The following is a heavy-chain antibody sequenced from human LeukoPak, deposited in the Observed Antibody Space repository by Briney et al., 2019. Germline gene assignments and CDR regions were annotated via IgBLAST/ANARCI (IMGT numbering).Heavy chain of an antibody. J-gene: IGHJ4*02. Sequence: PGGSLRLSCAVSGFTFSSCEMNWVRQAPGKGLEWVSYISSSGSNIYYADSVKGRFTISRDNAKNSLYLQMNNLRAEDTAVYYCARETNGYYFGYWGQGTLVTVSS. D-gene: IGHD2-8*01. CDR2: ISSSGSNI. CDR3: ARETNGYYFGY. CDR1: GFTFSSCE. V-gene: IGHV3-48*03.